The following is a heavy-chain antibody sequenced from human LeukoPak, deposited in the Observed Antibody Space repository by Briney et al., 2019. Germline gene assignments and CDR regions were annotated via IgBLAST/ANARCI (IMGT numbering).Heavy chain of an antibody. D-gene: IGHD2-15*01. Sequence: PGGSLRLSCAASGFTFDDYTIHWVRQAPGKGLEWVSLISWDGGSTYYADSVKGRFTISRDNSKNSLYLQMNNLRAEDTALYYCAKDMAYFTAATGCMDVWGKGTTVTVSS. V-gene: IGHV3-43D*03. CDR2: ISWDGGST. CDR3: AKDMAYFTAATGCMDV. J-gene: IGHJ6*04. CDR1: GFTFDDYT.